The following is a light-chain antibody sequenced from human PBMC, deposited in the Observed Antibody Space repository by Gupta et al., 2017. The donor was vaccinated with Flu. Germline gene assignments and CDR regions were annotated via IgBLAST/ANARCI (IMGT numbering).Light chain of an antibody. CDR3: MQALQTSIT. CDR2: LGS. J-gene: IGKJ5*01. CDR1: QSLLHSNGYNY. V-gene: IGKV2-28*01. Sequence: DIVMTQSPPSLLATPGEPASISCSSSQSLLHSNGYNYLDWYLQKPGQSPQLLIYLGSTRASGVPDRFSGSGSGTDITLKISRVEAEDVGVYYCMQALQTSITFGQGTRLEIK.